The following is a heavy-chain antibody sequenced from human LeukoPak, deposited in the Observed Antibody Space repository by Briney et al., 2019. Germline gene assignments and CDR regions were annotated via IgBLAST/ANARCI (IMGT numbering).Heavy chain of an antibody. D-gene: IGHD3-22*01. Sequence: TGGSLRLSCAASGFTFSSYAMSWVRQAPGKGLEWVSAISGSGGSTYYADSVKGRFTISRDNSKNTLYLQMNSPRAEDTAVYYCAKLGYDSSGYSIWYYYYYMDVWGKGTTVTVSS. J-gene: IGHJ6*03. CDR1: GFTFSSYA. CDR2: ISGSGGST. CDR3: AKLGYDSSGYSIWYYYYYMDV. V-gene: IGHV3-23*01.